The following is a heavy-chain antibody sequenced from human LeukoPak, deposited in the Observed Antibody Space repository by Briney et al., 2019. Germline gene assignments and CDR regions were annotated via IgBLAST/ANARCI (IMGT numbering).Heavy chain of an antibody. CDR2: ISYDGSNK. J-gene: IGHJ4*02. CDR3: AKDLLNRLRYFDWLVDY. D-gene: IGHD3-9*01. Sequence: GGSLRLSCAASGFTFSSYSMHWVRQAPGKGLGWVAVISYDGSNKYYADSVKGRFTISRDNSKNTLYLQMNSLRAEDTAVYYCAKDLLNRLRYFDWLVDYWGQGTLVTVSS. V-gene: IGHV3-30*18. CDR1: GFTFSSYS.